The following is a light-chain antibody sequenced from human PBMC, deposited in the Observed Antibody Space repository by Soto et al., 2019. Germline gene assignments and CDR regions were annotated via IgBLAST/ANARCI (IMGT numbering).Light chain of an antibody. CDR3: QQYGSSPLT. CDR1: QSVSSVSSND. J-gene: IGKJ4*01. V-gene: IGKV3-20*01. CDR2: GAS. Sequence: EIVLTQSPGTLSLSPGERATLSCRASQSVSSVSSNDLAWYQQKPGQAPRLLIYGASTRATGIPDRFGGSGSGTDFTLTISRLEPEDFAVYYCQQYGSSPLTFGGGTKVEIK.